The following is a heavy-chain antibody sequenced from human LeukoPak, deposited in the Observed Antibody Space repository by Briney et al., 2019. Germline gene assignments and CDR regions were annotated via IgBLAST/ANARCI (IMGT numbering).Heavy chain of an antibody. CDR2: ISGSGGST. Sequence: PGGSLRLSCAASGFTFSSYGMSWVRQAPGKGLEWVSAISGSGGSTYYADSVKGRFTISRDNSKNTLYLQMNSLRAEDTAVYYCARAAGSIFGVVGGGAFDIWGQGTMVTVSS. V-gene: IGHV3-23*01. CDR1: GFTFSSYG. CDR3: ARAAGSIFGVVGGGAFDI. J-gene: IGHJ3*02. D-gene: IGHD3-3*01.